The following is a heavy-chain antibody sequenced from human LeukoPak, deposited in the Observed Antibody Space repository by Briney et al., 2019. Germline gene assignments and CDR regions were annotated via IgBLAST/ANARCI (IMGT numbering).Heavy chain of an antibody. CDR1: GGTISSYY. CDR2: IYYSGST. J-gene: IGHJ3*02. CDR3: ARQEDLWGPSLKAFDI. D-gene: IGHD7-27*01. Sequence: MSSETLSLTCTVSGGTISSYYWSWIRQPPGKGLEWIGYIYYSGSTNYNPSLKSRVTISVDTSKNQFSLKLSFVTAADTAVYYCARQEDLWGPSLKAFDIWGQGTMVNVSS. V-gene: IGHV4-59*08.